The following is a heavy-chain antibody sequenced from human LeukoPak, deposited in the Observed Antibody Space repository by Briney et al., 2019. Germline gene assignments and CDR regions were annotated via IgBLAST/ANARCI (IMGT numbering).Heavy chain of an antibody. CDR1: GGSISSGDYY. V-gene: IGHV4-30-4*08. J-gene: IGHJ6*03. Sequence: SQTLSLTCSVSGGSISSGDYYWNWIRQPPGKGLEWIAYIYYSGDTYYNPSLKSRVTISVDTSKNQFSLKLSSVTAADTAVYYCARDLRGGHPYYYYYMDVWGKGTTVTVSS. CDR2: IYYSGDT. D-gene: IGHD3-10*01. CDR3: ARDLRGGHPYYYYYMDV.